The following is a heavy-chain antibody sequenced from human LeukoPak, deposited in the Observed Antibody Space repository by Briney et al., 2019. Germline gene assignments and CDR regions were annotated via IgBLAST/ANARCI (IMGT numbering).Heavy chain of an antibody. CDR2: IKQDGSEK. J-gene: IGHJ2*01. CDR3: ARRYFDL. V-gene: IGHV3-7*01. Sequence: GRSLRLSCAASGFTFSSYAMHWVRQAPGKGLEWVANIKQDGSEKYYVDSVKGRFTISRDNAKNSLYLQMNSLRAEDTAVYYCARRYFDLWGRGTLVTVSS. CDR1: GFTFSSYA.